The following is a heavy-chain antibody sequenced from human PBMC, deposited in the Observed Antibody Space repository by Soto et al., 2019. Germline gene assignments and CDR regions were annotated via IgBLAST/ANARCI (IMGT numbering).Heavy chain of an antibody. CDR1: GGSFSGYY. V-gene: IGHV4-34*01. D-gene: IGHD3-3*02. CDR2: INHSGST. Sequence: ASETLSLTCAVYGGSFSGYYWSWIRQPPGKGLEWIGEINHSGSTNYNPSLKSRVTISVDTSKNQFSLKLSSVTAADTAVYYCASIFGDYVRYYFDYWGQEPWSPSPQ. J-gene: IGHJ4*01. CDR3: ASIFGDYVRYYFDY.